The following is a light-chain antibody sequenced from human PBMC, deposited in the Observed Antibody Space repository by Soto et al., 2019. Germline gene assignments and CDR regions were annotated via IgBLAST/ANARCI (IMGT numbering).Light chain of an antibody. V-gene: IGKV3D-15*01. CDR1: QSVSSN. Sequence: IVLTQSPATLSVSPGERATLSCRASQSVSSNLAWHQQRPGQAPRLLIYGASTRATGVPARFSGGGSGTEFTLTITSLQSEDFAVYYCQPYNNWPLTFGGGTKVDIK. CDR2: GAS. J-gene: IGKJ4*01. CDR3: QPYNNWPLT.